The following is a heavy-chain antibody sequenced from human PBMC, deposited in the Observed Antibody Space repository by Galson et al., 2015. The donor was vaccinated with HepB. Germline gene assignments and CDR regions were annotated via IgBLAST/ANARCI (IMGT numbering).Heavy chain of an antibody. CDR1: GFSLSTSGVG. J-gene: IGHJ5*02. V-gene: IGHV2-5*02. Sequence: PALVKPTQTLTLTCTFSGFSLSTSGVGVGWIRQPPGKALEWLALIYWDDDKRCSPFLKSRLTITRDTPNNQVVLTMTNMDPVDTATYYCAHRGANSGYNWFHPWGQGTLVTVSS. CDR3: AHRGANSGYNWFHP. D-gene: IGHD5-12*01. CDR2: IYWDDDK.